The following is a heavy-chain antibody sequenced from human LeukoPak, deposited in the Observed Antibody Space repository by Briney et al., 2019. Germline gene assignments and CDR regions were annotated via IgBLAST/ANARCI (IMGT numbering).Heavy chain of an antibody. CDR2: INWNGGST. CDR3: AKDSPRGYDFWSGNTPFDY. V-gene: IGHV3-20*04. CDR1: GFTFDDYG. Sequence: GGSPRLSCAASGFTFDDYGMSWVRQAPGKGLEWVSGINWNGGSTGYADSVKGRFTISRDNAKNSLYLQMNSLRAEDTAVYYCAKDSPRGYDFWSGNTPFDYWGQGTLVTVSS. D-gene: IGHD3-3*01. J-gene: IGHJ4*02.